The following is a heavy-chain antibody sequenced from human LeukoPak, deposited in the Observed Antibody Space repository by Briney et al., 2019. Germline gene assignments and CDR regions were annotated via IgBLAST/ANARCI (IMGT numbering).Heavy chain of an antibody. Sequence: ASVKVSCKASGYTFTSYVNWVRQATGQGLEWIGWMNPNSGNTGYAQKFQGRVTMTRNTSISTAYMELSSLRSEDTAVYYCARVPPVLRFLEWFPRFDPWGQGTLVTVSS. J-gene: IGHJ5*02. D-gene: IGHD3-3*01. CDR2: MNPNSGNT. V-gene: IGHV1-8*01. CDR3: ARVPPVLRFLEWFPRFDP. CDR1: GYTFTSYV.